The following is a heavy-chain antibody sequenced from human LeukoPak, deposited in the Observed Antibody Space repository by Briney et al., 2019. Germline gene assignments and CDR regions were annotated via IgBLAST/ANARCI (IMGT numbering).Heavy chain of an antibody. CDR2: INHSGST. J-gene: IGHJ5*02. CDR1: GGSFSGYY. CDR3: ARGRRYCSSTSCYQWFDP. D-gene: IGHD2-2*01. V-gene: IGHV4-34*01. Sequence: SETLSLTCAVYGGSFSGYYWSWIRQPPGKGLEWIGEINHSGSTNYNPSLKSRVTISVDTSKNQFSLKLSPVTAADTAVYYCARGRRYCSSTSCYQWFDPWGQGTLVTVSS.